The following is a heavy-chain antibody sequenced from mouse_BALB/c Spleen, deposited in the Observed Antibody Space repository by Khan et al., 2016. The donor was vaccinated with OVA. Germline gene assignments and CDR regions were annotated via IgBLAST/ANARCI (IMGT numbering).Heavy chain of an antibody. D-gene: IGHD1-1*01. Sequence: EVELVESGGGLVKPGGSLKLSCAASGFTFSNYAMSWVRQSPEKRLEWVASISSGDSTYYLDSVKGRFTISRDNARNILYLQMSSLRSEDTAMYYCARDYLFAYWGQGTLVTVSA. J-gene: IGHJ3*01. CDR1: GFTFSNYA. V-gene: IGHV5-6-5*01. CDR2: ISSGDST. CDR3: ARDYLFAY.